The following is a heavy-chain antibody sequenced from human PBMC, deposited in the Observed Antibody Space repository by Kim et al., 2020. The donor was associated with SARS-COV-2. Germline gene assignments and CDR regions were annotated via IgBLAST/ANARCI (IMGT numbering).Heavy chain of an antibody. J-gene: IGHJ4*02. D-gene: IGHD1-26*01. CDR1: GGSISSYY. CDR2: IYYSGST. CDR3: ARGGATTTYYFDY. V-gene: IGHV4-59*01. Sequence: SETLSLTCTVSGGSISSYYWSWIRQPPGKGLEWIGYIYYSGSTNYNPSLKSRVTISVDTSKNQFSLKLSSVTAADTAVYYCARGGATTTYYFDYWGQGT.